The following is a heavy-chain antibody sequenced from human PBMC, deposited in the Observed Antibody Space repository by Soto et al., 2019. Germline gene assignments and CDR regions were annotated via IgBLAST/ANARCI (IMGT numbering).Heavy chain of an antibody. J-gene: IGHJ4*02. CDR2: ISGSGGST. D-gene: IGHD6-19*01. Sequence: EVQLLESGGGLVQPGGSLRLSSVASGFTFSSHAMSWVRQAPGKGLEWVSGISGSGGSTYYADSVKGRFSISRDNSENTLYLQMNSLRVEDTAVYYCAKGIGVSVAGTDYWGQGTLVTVSS. CDR3: AKGIGVSVAGTDY. V-gene: IGHV3-23*01. CDR1: GFTFSSHA.